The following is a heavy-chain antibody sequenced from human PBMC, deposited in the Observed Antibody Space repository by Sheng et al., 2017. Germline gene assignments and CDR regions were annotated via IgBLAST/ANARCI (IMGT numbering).Heavy chain of an antibody. J-gene: IGHJ4*01. CDR2: ISYDGSNK. CDR1: GFTFSSYA. V-gene: IGHV3-30*01. CDR3: ARDGSGSYYVFDY. D-gene: IGHD1-26*01. Sequence: QVQLVESGGGVVQPGRSLRLSCAASGFTFSSYAMHWVRQAPGKGLEWVAVISYDGSNKYYADSVKGRFTISRDNSKNTLYLQMNSLRAEDTAVYYCARDGSGSYYVFDY.